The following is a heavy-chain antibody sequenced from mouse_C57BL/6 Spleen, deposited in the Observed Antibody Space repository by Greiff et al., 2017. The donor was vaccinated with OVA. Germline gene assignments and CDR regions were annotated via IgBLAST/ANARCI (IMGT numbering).Heavy chain of an antibody. J-gene: IGHJ4*01. CDR3: ARKLGRGSYAMDY. CDR2: IDPEDGET. V-gene: IGHV14-2*01. D-gene: IGHD4-1*01. CDR1: GFNIKDYY. Sequence: EVMLVESGAELVKPGASVKLSCTASGFNIKDYYMHWVKQRTEQGLEWIGRIDPEDGETKYAPKFQGKATITADTSSNTAYLQLSSLTSEDTAVYYCARKLGRGSYAMDYWGQGTSVTVSS.